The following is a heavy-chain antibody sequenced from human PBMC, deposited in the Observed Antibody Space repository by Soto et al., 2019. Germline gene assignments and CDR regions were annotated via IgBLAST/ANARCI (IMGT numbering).Heavy chain of an antibody. V-gene: IGHV1-24*01. D-gene: IGHD3-22*01. CDR1: GYTLTELS. Sequence: ASVKVSCKVSGYTLTELSMHWVRQAPGKGLEWMGGFDPEDGETIYAQKFQGRVTMTENTSTDTAYIELSSLRSEDTAVYYCATNYYDSIGYLFDYWGQGTLVTVSS. CDR2: FDPEDGET. J-gene: IGHJ4*02. CDR3: ATNYYDSIGYLFDY.